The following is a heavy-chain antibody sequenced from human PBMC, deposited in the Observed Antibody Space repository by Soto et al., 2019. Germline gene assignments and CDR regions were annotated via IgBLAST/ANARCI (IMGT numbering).Heavy chain of an antibody. D-gene: IGHD6-13*01. J-gene: IGHJ6*02. V-gene: IGHV3-53*01. CDR1: GFTVSSNY. CDR2: IYSGGST. CDR3: ARGRRIAANFYYYYGMDV. Sequence: GGCLRLSCAASGFTVSSNYMSWVRQAPGKGLEWVSVIYSGGSTYYADSVKGRFTISRDNSKNTPYLQMNSLRAEDTAVYYCARGRRIAANFYYYYGMDVWGQGTMVTVSS.